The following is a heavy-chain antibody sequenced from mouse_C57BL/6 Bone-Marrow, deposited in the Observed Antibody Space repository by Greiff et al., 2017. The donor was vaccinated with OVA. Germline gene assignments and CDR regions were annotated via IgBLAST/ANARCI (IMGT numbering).Heavy chain of an antibody. D-gene: IGHD1-1*01. CDR2: INPSSGYT. CDR3: ARGDGSSYGYFDY. J-gene: IGHJ2*01. Sequence: VQGVESGAELARPGASVKMSCKASGYTFTSYTMHWVKQRPGQGLEWIGYINPSSGYTKYNQKFKDKATLTADKSSSTAYMQLSSLTSEDSAVYYCARGDGSSYGYFDYWGQGTTLTVSS. V-gene: IGHV1-4*01. CDR1: GYTFTSYT.